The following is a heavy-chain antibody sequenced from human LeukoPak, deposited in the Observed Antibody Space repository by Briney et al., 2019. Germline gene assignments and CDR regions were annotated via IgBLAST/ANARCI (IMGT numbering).Heavy chain of an antibody. CDR3: ARDADIVATWALDV. J-gene: IGHJ6*04. Sequence: PGGSLRLSCAASGFTFSDYYMSWIRQAPGKGLEWVSYISSSGSTIYYADSVKGRFTISRDNAKNSLYLQMNSLRAEDTAVYYCARDADIVATWALDVWGKGTTVTISS. CDR2: ISSSGSTI. V-gene: IGHV3-11*01. D-gene: IGHD5-12*01. CDR1: GFTFSDYY.